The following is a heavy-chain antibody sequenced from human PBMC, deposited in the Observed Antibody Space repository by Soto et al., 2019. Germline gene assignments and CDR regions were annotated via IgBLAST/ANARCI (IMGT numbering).Heavy chain of an antibody. J-gene: IGHJ4*02. Sequence: SETLSLTCTVSGGSISSYYWSWIRQPPGKGLEWIGYIYYSGSTNYNPSLKSRVTISVDTSKNQFSLKLSSVTAADTAVYYCARDRSHDYWGQGTLVTVS. CDR3: ARDRSHDY. CDR1: GGSISSYY. V-gene: IGHV4-59*01. CDR2: IYYSGST.